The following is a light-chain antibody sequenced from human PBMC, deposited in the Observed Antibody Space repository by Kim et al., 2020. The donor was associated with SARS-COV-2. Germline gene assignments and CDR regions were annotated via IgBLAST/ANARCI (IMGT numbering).Light chain of an antibody. Sequence: SASVGDRVTITCRASQNINTYLNWYQQIPGRAPKLLIYAASSLQSGVPSRFSGSGSGTDFTLTVSSLHPEDFATYYCQQSHSIPVTFGGGTKLEIK. J-gene: IGKJ4*01. CDR2: AAS. CDR1: QNINTY. CDR3: QQSHSIPVT. V-gene: IGKV1-39*01.